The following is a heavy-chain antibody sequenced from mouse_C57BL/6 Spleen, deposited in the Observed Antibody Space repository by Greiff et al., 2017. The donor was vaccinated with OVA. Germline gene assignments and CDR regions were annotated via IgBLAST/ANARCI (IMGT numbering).Heavy chain of an antibody. CDR1: GFTFSDYY. D-gene: IGHD2-4*01. J-gene: IGHJ3*01. V-gene: IGHV5-12*01. Sequence: EVQLQESGGGLVQPGGSLKLSCAASGFTFSDYYMYWVRQTPEKRLEWVAYISNGGGSTYYPDTVKGRFTISRDNAKNTLYLQMSRLKSEDTAMYYCARNYDYDGAGFAYWGQGTLVTVSA. CDR3: ARNYDYDGAGFAY. CDR2: ISNGGGST.